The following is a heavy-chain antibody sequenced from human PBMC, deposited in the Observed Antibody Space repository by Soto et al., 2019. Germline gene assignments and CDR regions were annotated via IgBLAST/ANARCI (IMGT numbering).Heavy chain of an antibody. CDR2: IYPGDSDT. CDR3: ARLGLIAAAGREEDPYDAFDI. J-gene: IGHJ3*02. V-gene: IGHV5-51*01. Sequence: GESLKISCKGSGYSFTSYWIGWVRQMPGKGLGWMGIIYPGDSDTRYSPSFQGQVTISADKSISTAYLQWSSLKASDTAMYYCARLGLIAAAGREEDPYDAFDIWGKGTMVTVSS. D-gene: IGHD6-13*01. CDR1: GYSFTSYW.